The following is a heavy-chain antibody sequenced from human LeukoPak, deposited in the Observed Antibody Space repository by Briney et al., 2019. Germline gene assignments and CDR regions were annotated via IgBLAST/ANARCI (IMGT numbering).Heavy chain of an antibody. D-gene: IGHD4-11*01. Sequence: GGSLRLSCAASGFTFSSYWMNWVRQAPGKGLVWVSHINSDGSVTNYADSVKGRFTISRDNAKDTLYLQMNSLRAEDTAVYYCARRWQSNQGDAYDFWGQGTMVTVSS. CDR3: ARRWQSNQGDAYDF. V-gene: IGHV3-74*01. J-gene: IGHJ3*01. CDR2: INSDGSVT. CDR1: GFTFSSYW.